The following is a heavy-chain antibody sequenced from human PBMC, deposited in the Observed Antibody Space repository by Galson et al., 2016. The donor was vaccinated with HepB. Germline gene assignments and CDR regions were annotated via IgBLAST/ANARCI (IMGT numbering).Heavy chain of an antibody. V-gene: IGHV3-30*14. CDR3: VKDDLYITTVTAEEYYYGMDV. D-gene: IGHD7-27*01. J-gene: IGHJ6*04. CDR2: TSYDGNIK. Sequence: SLRLSCAASGFAFGDFAIHWVRQAPGKGLAWVAVTSYDGNIKYYADSVRGRFTISRDSSKNTLYLQMNSLTAQDPAMYYCVKDDLYITTVTAEEYYYGMDVWGKGTTVTVSS. CDR1: GFAFGDFA.